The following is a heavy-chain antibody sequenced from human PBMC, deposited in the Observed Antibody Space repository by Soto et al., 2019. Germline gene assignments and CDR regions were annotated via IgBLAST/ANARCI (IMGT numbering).Heavy chain of an antibody. CDR2: IIPMFGTA. D-gene: IGHD5-18*01. V-gene: IGHV1-69*12. Sequence: QVQLVQSGAEVKKPESSVKVSCKAPGGTFSTYAISWVRQAPGQGLEWMGGIIPMFGTANYAQRFQDRVTITADEATNTVYMEPSSLRSEDTYVYCCASGIQLWLRRINTGYSGWGQGTLVTVSS. CDR1: GGTFSTYA. J-gene: IGHJ4*02. CDR3: ASGIQLWLRRINTGYSG.